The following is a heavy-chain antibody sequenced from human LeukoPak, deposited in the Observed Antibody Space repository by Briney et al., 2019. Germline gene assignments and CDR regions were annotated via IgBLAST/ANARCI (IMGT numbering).Heavy chain of an antibody. CDR3: ARDFSSAAGGGYFDY. J-gene: IGHJ4*02. CDR2: ISWNSGRM. V-gene: IGHV3-9*01. Sequence: PGRSLRLSCAASGFTFHDNAMHWVRQAPGKGLEWVSGISWNSGRMGYADSVKGRFTISRDNSKNTLYLQMNSLRAEDTAVYYCARDFSSAAGGGYFDYWGQGTLVTVSS. CDR1: GFTFHDNA. D-gene: IGHD6-13*01.